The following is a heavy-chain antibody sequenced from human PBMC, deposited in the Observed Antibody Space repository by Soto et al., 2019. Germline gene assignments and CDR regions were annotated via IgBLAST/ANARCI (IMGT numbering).Heavy chain of an antibody. CDR3: ARGSPGDYYDSSASFLY. Sequence: QVQLVESGGGLVEPGGSLRLSCAASGFTFSDYYMNWIRQAPGKGLEWVSYIGGTTRYTHYADSVKGRFTISRDNAKKSLYLQMNSLRAEDTAVYYCARGSPGDYYDSSASFLYWGQGDLVTVSS. CDR2: IGGTTRYT. CDR1: GFTFSDYY. D-gene: IGHD3-22*01. J-gene: IGHJ4*02. V-gene: IGHV3-11*05.